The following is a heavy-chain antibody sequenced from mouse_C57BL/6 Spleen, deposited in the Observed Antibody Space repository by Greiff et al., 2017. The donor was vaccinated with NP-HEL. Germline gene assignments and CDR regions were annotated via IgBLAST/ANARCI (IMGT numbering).Heavy chain of an antibody. CDR3: TRGTTVAPDY. V-gene: IGHV1-15*01. CDR1: GYTFTDYE. CDR2: IDPETGGT. Sequence: QVHVKQSGAELVRPGASVTLSCKASGYTFTDYEMHWVKQTPVHGLEWIGAIDPETGGTAYNQKFKGKAILTADKSSSTAYMELRSLTSEDSAVYYCTRGTTVAPDYWGQGTTLTVSS. D-gene: IGHD1-1*01. J-gene: IGHJ2*01.